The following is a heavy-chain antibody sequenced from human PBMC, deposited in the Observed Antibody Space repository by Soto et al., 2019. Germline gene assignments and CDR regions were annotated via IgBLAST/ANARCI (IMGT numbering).Heavy chain of an antibody. D-gene: IGHD2-15*01. V-gene: IGHV5-51*01. Sequence: PGESLKISCEGSGYTFSTSWLAGVRQMPGKGLEWMGIIYPDDSETRYSPSVQDQVAFSAHKSIRNPFLQWRSLKASDTAMYYCARQRGKILSRQGPSGMDVWGQGPPVTVSS. CDR2: IYPDDSET. CDR1: GYTFSTSW. CDR3: ARQRGKILSRQGPSGMDV. J-gene: IGHJ6*02.